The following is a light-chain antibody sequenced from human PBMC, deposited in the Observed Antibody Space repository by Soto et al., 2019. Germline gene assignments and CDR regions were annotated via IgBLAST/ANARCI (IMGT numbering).Light chain of an antibody. CDR2: GAS. CDR1: QSVRSN. J-gene: IGKJ4*01. V-gene: IGKV3-15*01. CDR3: QQYSSWPLT. Sequence: EIVMTQSPATLSVSPRERATLSCRASQSVRSNYLSWYQQKPGQAPRLLIYGASTRATGFPARFSGSGSGTEFTLTISSLQSEDFAVYYCQQYSSWPLTFGGGTKVEIK.